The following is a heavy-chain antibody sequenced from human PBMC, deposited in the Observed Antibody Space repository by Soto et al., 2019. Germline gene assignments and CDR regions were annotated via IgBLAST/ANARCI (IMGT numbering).Heavy chain of an antibody. CDR1: GFTFSSYI. V-gene: IGHV3-21*01. CDR3: ARDPLLGGAFDI. D-gene: IGHD2-15*01. CDR2: ISSSSSYI. J-gene: IGHJ3*02. Sequence: GSLTLSCAASGFTFSSYITNWVRQAPGKGLEWVSSISSSSSYIYYADSVKGRFTISRDNAKNSLYLQMNSLRAEDTAVYYCARDPLLGGAFDIWGQGTMVTVSS.